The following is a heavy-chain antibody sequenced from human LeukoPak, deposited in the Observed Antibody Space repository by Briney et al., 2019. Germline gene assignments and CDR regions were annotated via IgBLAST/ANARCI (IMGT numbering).Heavy chain of an antibody. J-gene: IGHJ4*02. Sequence: GGSLRLSCEASGFTFSNAWMTWVRQAPGKGLEWVGRIKGKIDGGPTDYAAPVKDRFTISRDDSKNTLYLQMNSLKPEDTAVYYCTTDYYDYVWGSYRPDNWGQGTLVTVSS. CDR2: IKGKIDGGPT. V-gene: IGHV3-15*01. CDR1: GFTFSNAW. CDR3: TTDYYDYVWGSYRPDN. D-gene: IGHD3-16*02.